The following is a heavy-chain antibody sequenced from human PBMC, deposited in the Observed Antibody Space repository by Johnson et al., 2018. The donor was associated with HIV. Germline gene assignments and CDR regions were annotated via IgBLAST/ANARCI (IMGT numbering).Heavy chain of an antibody. CDR3: ARSRGLWGVQDGFDI. Sequence: EVQVLESGGGLVQPGGSLRLSCAASGFTFSSYAMNWVRQAPGKGLEWVSGISGSGGSTYYAESVKGRFTISRDNSKNTLYVQMNSLRVEDTAVYYCARSRGLWGVQDGFDIWGQGTMVTVSS. D-gene: IGHD2-21*01. J-gene: IGHJ3*02. V-gene: IGHV3-23*01. CDR2: ISGSGGST. CDR1: GFTFSSYA.